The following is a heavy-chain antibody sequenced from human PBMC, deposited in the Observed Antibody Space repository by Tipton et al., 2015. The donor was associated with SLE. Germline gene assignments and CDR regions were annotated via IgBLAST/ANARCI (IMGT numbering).Heavy chain of an antibody. CDR3: ARGGGSYYDY. CDR2: ITYSGTT. V-gene: IGHV4-39*07. J-gene: IGHJ4*02. CDR1: GGPLSSSDYN. D-gene: IGHD1-26*01. Sequence: TLSLTCTVSGGPLSSSDYNWGWIRQPPGKGLEWIGSITYSGTTYYIPSLQSRVTISKDTSKNQFSLNLSSVTAADTAVYYCARGGGSYYDYWGQGTLVTVSS.